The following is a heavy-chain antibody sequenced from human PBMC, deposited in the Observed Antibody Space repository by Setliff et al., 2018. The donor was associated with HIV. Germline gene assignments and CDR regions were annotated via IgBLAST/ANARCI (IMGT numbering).Heavy chain of an antibody. Sequence: PSETLSLTCSVSGGSFSGYYWSWIRQPPGKGLEWIGYIYVYNSERTNYNPSLTSRVTISVDTSRNQFSLKLTSVTAADTAIYYCARAVSFDYWGQGTQVTVSS. V-gene: IGHV4-59*01. J-gene: IGHJ4*02. CDR2: IYVYNSERT. CDR1: GGSFSGYY. CDR3: ARAVSFDY. D-gene: IGHD6-19*01.